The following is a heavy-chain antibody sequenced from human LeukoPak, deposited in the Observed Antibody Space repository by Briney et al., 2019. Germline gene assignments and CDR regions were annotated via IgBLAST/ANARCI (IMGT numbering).Heavy chain of an antibody. CDR1: GGSFSGYY. V-gene: IGHV4-34*01. D-gene: IGHD3-3*01. Sequence: SETLSLTCAVYGGSFSGYYWSWIRQPPGEGLEWIGEINHSGSTNYNPSLKSRVTISVDTSKNQFSLKLSSVTAADTAVYYCARPSGDFWSGYHYYMDVWGKGTTVTVSS. CDR3: ARPSGDFWSGYHYYMDV. J-gene: IGHJ6*03. CDR2: INHSGST.